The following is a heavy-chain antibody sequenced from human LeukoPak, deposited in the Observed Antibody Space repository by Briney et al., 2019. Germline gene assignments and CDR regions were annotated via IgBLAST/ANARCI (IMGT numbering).Heavy chain of an antibody. CDR2: IYPGDSDA. J-gene: IGHJ3*02. CDR1: GYSFTTYW. Sequence: GESLDISFKGSGYSFTTYWLGWVRPMTGQGPEWIGIIYPGDSDARYSPSFLGQVTISVDKSISTAYLQWSSLKASDTAIYYCARDIGSYYDAFDIWGQGTMVTVSS. CDR3: ARDIGSYYDAFDI. D-gene: IGHD1-26*01. V-gene: IGHV5-51*01.